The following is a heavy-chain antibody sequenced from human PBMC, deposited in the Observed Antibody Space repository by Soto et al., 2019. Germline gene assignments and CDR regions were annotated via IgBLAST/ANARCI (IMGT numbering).Heavy chain of an antibody. V-gene: IGHV4-30-4*01. Sequence: QVQLQESGPGLVKPSQTLSLTCTVSGGSISSGNYYWSWIRQPPGKGLEWIGYISYSGSTHYNPSLKSRVAISGDTSKNQFSLDLSSVTAADTAVYYCARSLLRFLEWNFDYWGQGTLVTVSS. D-gene: IGHD3-3*01. CDR1: GGSISSGNYY. J-gene: IGHJ4*02. CDR3: ARSLLRFLEWNFDY. CDR2: ISYSGST.